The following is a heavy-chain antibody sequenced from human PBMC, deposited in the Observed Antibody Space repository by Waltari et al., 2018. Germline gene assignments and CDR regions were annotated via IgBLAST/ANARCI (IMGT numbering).Heavy chain of an antibody. V-gene: IGHV1-69*01. D-gene: IGHD3-22*01. J-gene: IGHJ5*02. Sequence: QVQLVQSGAEVKKPGSSVKVSCKASGGTFSSYAISWVRQAPGQGLEWMGGIIPIFVTANYVQKFQGRVTITADESTSTAYMELSSLRSEDTAVYYCAKEGGPYDSSGLWFDPWGQGTLVTVSS. CDR2: IIPIFVTA. CDR3: AKEGGPYDSSGLWFDP. CDR1: GGTFSSYA.